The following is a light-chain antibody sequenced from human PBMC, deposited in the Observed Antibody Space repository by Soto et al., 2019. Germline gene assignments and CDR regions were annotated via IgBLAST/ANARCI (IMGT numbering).Light chain of an antibody. CDR2: DAS. V-gene: IGKV3-11*01. J-gene: IGKJ4*01. CDR1: QSVSSY. Sequence: EVVLTQSPATLSLSPGERATLSCRASQSVSSYLAWYQQKRGQAPRLLIYDASNRATGIPARFSGSGSGTDFALTITSLEPEDCAVYYCQQRSKWPLTFGGGTKVEIK. CDR3: QQRSKWPLT.